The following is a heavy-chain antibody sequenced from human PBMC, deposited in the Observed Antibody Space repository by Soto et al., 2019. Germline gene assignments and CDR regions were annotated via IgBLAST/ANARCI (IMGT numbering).Heavy chain of an antibody. CDR2: INHSGST. J-gene: IGHJ6*02. V-gene: IGHV4-34*01. Sequence: SETLSLTCAVYGGSFSGYYWSWIRQPPGKGLEWIGEINHSGSTNYNPSLKSRVTISVDTSKNQFSLKLSSVTAADTAVYYCAREVEPGIAYSYGMDVWGQGTTVTVSS. D-gene: IGHD6-13*01. CDR3: AREVEPGIAYSYGMDV. CDR1: GGSFSGYY.